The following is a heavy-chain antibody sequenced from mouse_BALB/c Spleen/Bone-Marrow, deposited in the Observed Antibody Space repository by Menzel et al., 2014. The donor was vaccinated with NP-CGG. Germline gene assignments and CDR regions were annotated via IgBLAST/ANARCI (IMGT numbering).Heavy chain of an antibody. D-gene: IGHD2-14*01. J-gene: IGHJ4*01. Sequence: QLQLKESGAELVRPGVSVKISCKGSGYTFTDYAIHWVKQSHAKSLEWIGLISSYYGDASYNQKYKGKATMTVDKSSSTAYMDLARLTSEDSAIYYCARSGKVRNAMDYGGQGTSVTVSS. CDR1: GYTFTDYA. CDR2: ISSYYGDA. V-gene: IGHV1S137*01. CDR3: ARSGKVRNAMDY.